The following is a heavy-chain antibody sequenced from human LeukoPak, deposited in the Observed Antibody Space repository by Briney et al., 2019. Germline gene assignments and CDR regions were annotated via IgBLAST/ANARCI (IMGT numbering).Heavy chain of an antibody. V-gene: IGHV3-53*01. Sequence: PGGSLRLSCAASGFTVSSNYMSWVRQAPGKGLEWVSVIYSGGSTYYADSVKGRFTISRDNSKNRLYLQMNSLRAEDTALYYCAKGAYDYIEMGYFDSWGPGTLVTVSS. J-gene: IGHJ4*02. CDR1: GFTVSSNY. CDR3: AKGAYDYIEMGYFDS. CDR2: IYSGGST. D-gene: IGHD5-12*01.